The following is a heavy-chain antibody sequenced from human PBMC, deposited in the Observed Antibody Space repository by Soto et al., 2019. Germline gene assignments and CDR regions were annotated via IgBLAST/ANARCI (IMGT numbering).Heavy chain of an antibody. Sequence: QVQLVESGGGVVQPGRSLRLSCAASGFTFSSYGMHWVRQAPGKGLEWVSVIWYDGSNKYYADSVKGRFTISRDNSKNSLYLQVNSPRDADTAVYSGARDCTVGDSGRGYWGQRSPVTVSS. CDR1: GFTFSSYG. CDR3: ARDCTVGDSGRGY. V-gene: IGHV3-33*01. CDR2: IWYDGSNK. J-gene: IGHJ4*02. D-gene: IGHD1-26*01.